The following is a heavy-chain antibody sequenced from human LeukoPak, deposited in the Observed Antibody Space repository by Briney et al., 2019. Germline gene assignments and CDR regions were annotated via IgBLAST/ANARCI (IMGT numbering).Heavy chain of an antibody. J-gene: IGHJ4*02. CDR2: INPTTGGT. CDR1: GYTFIGYY. Sequence: ASVKVSCKASGYTFIGYYLHWVRQAPGQGLEWMGWINPTTGGTKYAQKFQDRVTMTRDTSTNTAYMELGRLTSDDTAVYYCARLVGLSTTASYWGQGTQVIVSS. CDR3: ARLVGLSTTASY. V-gene: IGHV1-2*02. D-gene: IGHD5/OR15-5a*01.